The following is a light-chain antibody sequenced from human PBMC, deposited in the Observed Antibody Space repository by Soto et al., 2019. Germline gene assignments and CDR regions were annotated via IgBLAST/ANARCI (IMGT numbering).Light chain of an antibody. CDR2: DAS. CDR3: QQRSNWPPIT. Sequence: EIVLTQSPATLSLSPGERATLSCRASQSVSSYLAWYQQKPGQAPRLLIYDASNRATGIPARFSGSGSGTDFTFTISSLEPEDFAVYYCQQRSNWPPITFGQGTRLESK. J-gene: IGKJ5*01. CDR1: QSVSSY. V-gene: IGKV3-11*01.